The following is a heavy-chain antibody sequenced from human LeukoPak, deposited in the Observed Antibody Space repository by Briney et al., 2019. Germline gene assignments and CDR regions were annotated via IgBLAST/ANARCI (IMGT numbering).Heavy chain of an antibody. CDR3: ARALQEYSSGWYYFDY. Sequence: GGSLRLSCAASGFTFSSYAMHWVRQAPGKGLEYVSAISSNGGSTYYANSVKGRFTISRDNSKNTLYLQMGSLRAEDMAVYYCARALQEYSSGWYYFDYWGQGTLVTVSS. J-gene: IGHJ4*02. D-gene: IGHD6-19*01. CDR1: GFTFSSYA. CDR2: ISSNGGST. V-gene: IGHV3-64*01.